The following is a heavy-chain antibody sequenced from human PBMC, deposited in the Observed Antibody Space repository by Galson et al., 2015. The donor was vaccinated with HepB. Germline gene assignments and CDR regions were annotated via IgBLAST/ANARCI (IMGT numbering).Heavy chain of an antibody. CDR1: GFTLGSYF. J-gene: IGHJ6*02. D-gene: IGHD1-20*01. Sequence: SLRLSCAGSGFTLGSYFMNWVRQAPGKGLEWVAYISTRITYIYYAASLKGRFTISRDDAKNSLYLQINNLRVYDTAVYYCARVYDGDDAGEDYGMDIWGPGATFTVSS. CDR2: ISTRITYI. V-gene: IGHV3-21*06. CDR3: ARVYDGDDAGEDYGMDI.